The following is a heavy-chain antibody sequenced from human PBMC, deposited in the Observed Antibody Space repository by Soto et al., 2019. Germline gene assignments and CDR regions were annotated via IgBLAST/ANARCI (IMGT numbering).Heavy chain of an antibody. D-gene: IGHD2-15*01. CDR1: GYTFTSYA. CDR2: INAGNGNT. J-gene: IGHJ4*02. V-gene: IGHV1-3*01. CDR3: ARDRDIVVVVAQFDY. Sequence: ASVKVSCKASGYTFTSYAMHWVRQAPGQRLEWMGWINAGNGNTKYSQKFQGRVTITRDTSASTAYMELSSLRSEDTAVYYCARDRDIVVVVAQFDYWGQGTLVTVSS.